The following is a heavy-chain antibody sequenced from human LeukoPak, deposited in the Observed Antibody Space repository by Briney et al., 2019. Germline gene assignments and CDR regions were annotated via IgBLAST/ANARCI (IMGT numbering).Heavy chain of an antibody. CDR2: ASYNGNT. J-gene: IGHJ5*02. Sequence: PSETLSLTCTVSGGSISYHYWNWIRQPPGKGLEWIGEASYNGNTNYNPSLKGRVTISLDPSNDQFSLRLSSVTAADTAVYFCVRDKAQTGTSEFDPWGQGTLVTVSS. V-gene: IGHV4-59*11. CDR3: VRDKAQTGTSEFDP. D-gene: IGHD1-7*01. CDR1: GGSISYHY.